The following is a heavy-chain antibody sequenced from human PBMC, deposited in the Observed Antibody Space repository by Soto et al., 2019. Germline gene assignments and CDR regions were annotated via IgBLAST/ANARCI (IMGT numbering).Heavy chain of an antibody. Sequence: EVQLVESGGGLVQPGGSLRLSCAASGFTFSSYWMHWVRQAPGKGLVWVSRINSDGSSTTYADSVKGRFTISRDNAKITLYLQMNSLRAEDTAVYYCARVETCSSTSCYSVFDYWGQGTLVTVSS. CDR2: INSDGSST. J-gene: IGHJ4*02. CDR1: GFTFSSYW. CDR3: ARVETCSSTSCYSVFDY. V-gene: IGHV3-74*03. D-gene: IGHD2-2*01.